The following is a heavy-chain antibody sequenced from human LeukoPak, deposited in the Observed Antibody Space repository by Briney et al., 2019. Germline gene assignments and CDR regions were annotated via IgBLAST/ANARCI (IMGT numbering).Heavy chain of an antibody. CDR1: GFTFNSYA. CDR3: ANHPPYCSGGSCYSTYYYYYMDV. CDR2: ISGSGGRT. V-gene: IGHV3-23*01. J-gene: IGHJ6*03. Sequence: HTGGSLRLSCAASGFTFNSYAMSWVRQAPGKGLEWVSAISGSGGRTYYADSVKGQFPISRDNSKNTLYLQLNSLRAEDTAVYYCANHPPYCSGGSCYSTYYYYYMDVWGKGTTVTVSS. D-gene: IGHD2-15*01.